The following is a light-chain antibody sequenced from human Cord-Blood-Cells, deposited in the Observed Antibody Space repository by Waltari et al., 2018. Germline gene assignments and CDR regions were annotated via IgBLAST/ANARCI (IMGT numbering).Light chain of an antibody. CDR1: QSISSC. CDR2: AAS. J-gene: IGKJ4*02. V-gene: IGKV1-39*01. Sequence: DLKMTQSPSSLPPPGVHRVNITCRASQSISSCLNWYQQKPGKAPKLLIYAASSLQSGVPSRFSGSGSGTDFTLTISSLQPEDFATYYCQQSYSTPLTFGGGTKVEIK. CDR3: QQSYSTPLT.